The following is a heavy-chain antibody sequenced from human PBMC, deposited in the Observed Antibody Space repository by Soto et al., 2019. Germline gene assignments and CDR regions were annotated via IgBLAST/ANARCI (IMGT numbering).Heavy chain of an antibody. J-gene: IGHJ4*02. D-gene: IGHD3-22*01. CDR3: AKDGHYDSSGYLYYFDY. Sequence: GGALRVSCAASGFTFSSYGMHWVRQAPGKGLEWVAVISYDGSNKYYADSVKGRFTISRDNSKNTLYLQMNSLRAEDTAVYYCAKDGHYDSSGYLYYFDYWGRGTLVTVSS. CDR1: GFTFSSYG. V-gene: IGHV3-30*18. CDR2: ISYDGSNK.